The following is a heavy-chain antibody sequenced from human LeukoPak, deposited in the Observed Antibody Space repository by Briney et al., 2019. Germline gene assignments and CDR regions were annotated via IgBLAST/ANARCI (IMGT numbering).Heavy chain of an antibody. CDR2: IYYSGST. CDR3: ARPERGVAYRGYYYYYMDV. CDR1: GGSISSYY. V-gene: IGHV4-59*01. D-gene: IGHD2-21*01. Sequence: SETLSLTCTVSGGSISSYYWSWIRQPPEKGLEWIGYIYYSGSTNYNPSLKSRVTISVDTSKNQFSLKLSSVTAADTAVYYCARPERGVAYRGYYYYYMDVWGKGTTVTVSS. J-gene: IGHJ6*03.